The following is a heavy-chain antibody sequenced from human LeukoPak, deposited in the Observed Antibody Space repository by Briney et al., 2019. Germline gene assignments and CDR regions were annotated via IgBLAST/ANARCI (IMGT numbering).Heavy chain of an antibody. J-gene: IGHJ6*02. V-gene: IGHV3-30*18. CDR2: ISYDGSNK. D-gene: IGHD5-12*01. CDR1: GFTVSSNY. CDR3: AKDSYSSGPYYYYGMDV. Sequence: GGSLRLSCAASGFTVSSNYMSWVRQAPGKGLEWVAVISYDGSNKYYADSVKGRFTISRDNSKNTLYLQMNSLRAEDTAVYYCAKDSYSSGPYYYYGMDVWGQGTTVTVSS.